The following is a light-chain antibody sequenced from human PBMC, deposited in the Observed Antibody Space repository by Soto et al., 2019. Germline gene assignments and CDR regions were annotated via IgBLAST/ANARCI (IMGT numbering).Light chain of an antibody. J-gene: IGKJ4*01. CDR2: DAS. Sequence: EIVLTQSPATLSLSPGERATLSCRASQPVNSYLAWYQQRPGQAPRLLIYDASKRATGVPGRFSGSGSGTDFSLTISSLEPEDFATYYCQQLNNYVLTFGGGTKVDIK. V-gene: IGKV3-11*01. CDR3: QQLNNYVLT. CDR1: QPVNSY.